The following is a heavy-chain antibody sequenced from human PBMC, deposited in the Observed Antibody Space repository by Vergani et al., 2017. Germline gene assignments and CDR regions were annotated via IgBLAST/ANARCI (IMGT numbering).Heavy chain of an antibody. J-gene: IGHJ5*02. V-gene: IGHV1-46*03. CDR1: GYTFSNYY. Sequence: QVQVVQPGAEVKKSGASVKASCKTPGYTFSNYYMHWVRQAPGQGLEWMGIINPSGGHTNYAQKFQGRVTMTRDTSTSTVYMELSSLRSEDTAIYYCAGGDYGIITVYRSWGQGPLVTVS. D-gene: IGHD3-10*01. CDR2: INPSGGHT. CDR3: AGGDYGIITVYRS.